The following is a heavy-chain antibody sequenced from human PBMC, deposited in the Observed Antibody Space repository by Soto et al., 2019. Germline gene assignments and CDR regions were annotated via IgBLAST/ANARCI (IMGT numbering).Heavy chain of an antibody. CDR2: INHSGST. V-gene: IGHV4-34*01. J-gene: IGHJ5*02. Sequence: QVQLQQWGAGLLKPSETLSLTCAVYGGSFSGYYWSWIRQPPGKGLEWIGEINHSGSTNYNPSLKRRVPISVDTSKNQFSLKLSSVTAADTAVYYCARGRYDILTGYYMTPGNWFDPWGQGTLVTVSS. CDR3: ARGRYDILTGYYMTPGNWFDP. CDR1: GGSFSGYY. D-gene: IGHD3-9*01.